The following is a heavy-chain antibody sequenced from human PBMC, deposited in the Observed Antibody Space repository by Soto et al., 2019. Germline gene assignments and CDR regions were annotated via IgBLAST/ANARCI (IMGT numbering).Heavy chain of an antibody. J-gene: IGHJ1*01. Sequence: SETLSLTCTVSGGSISSGDFYWSWIRQPPGKGLEWIGYIYYSGSPYYNPSLKSRVTISVDTSKNQFSLKLSSVTAADTAEYYCSIEKAGGNREGLVLWSPGTWVTVSS. V-gene: IGHV4-30-4*01. CDR2: IYYSGSP. D-gene: IGHD6-6*01. CDR3: SIEKAGGNREGLVL. CDR1: GGSISSGDFY.